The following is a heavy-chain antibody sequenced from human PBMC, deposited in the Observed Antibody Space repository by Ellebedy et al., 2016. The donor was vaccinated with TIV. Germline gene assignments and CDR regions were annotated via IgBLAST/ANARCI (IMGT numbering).Heavy chain of an antibody. D-gene: IGHD6-19*01. CDR1: GFTFTRFA. CDR3: IKGGGSGWPFDY. CDR2: ITETGYSA. J-gene: IGHJ4*02. V-gene: IGHV3-23*01. Sequence: GGSLRLSXVASGFTFTRFAMSWVRQAPGKGLEWVSSITETGYSAYYADSVKGRFTISRDNSKNTLYLQMNSLRVEDTAVYRCIKGGGSGWPFDYWGQGTLVTVSP.